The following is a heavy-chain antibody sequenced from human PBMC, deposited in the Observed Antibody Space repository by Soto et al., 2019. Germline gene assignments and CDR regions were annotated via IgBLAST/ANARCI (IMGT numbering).Heavy chain of an antibody. Sequence: GGSLRPSCAASGFTFSSYAMHWVRQAPGKGLEWVAVISYDGSNKYYADSVKGRFTISRDNSKNTLYLQMNSLRAEDTAVYYCARDDTTVTDYYGMDVWGQGTTVTVSS. CDR1: GFTFSSYA. V-gene: IGHV3-30-3*01. D-gene: IGHD4-17*01. CDR2: ISYDGSNK. CDR3: ARDDTTVTDYYGMDV. J-gene: IGHJ6*02.